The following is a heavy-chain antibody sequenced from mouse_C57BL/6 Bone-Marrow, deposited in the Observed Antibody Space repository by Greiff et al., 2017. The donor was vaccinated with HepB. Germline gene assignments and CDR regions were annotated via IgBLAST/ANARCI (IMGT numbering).Heavy chain of an antibody. J-gene: IGHJ3*01. V-gene: IGHV1-4*01. CDR2: INPSSGYT. CDR1: GYTFTSYT. Sequence: QVHVKQSGAELARPGASVKMSCKASGYTFTSYTMHWVKQRPGQGLEWIGYINPSSGYTKYNQKFKDKATLTADKSSSTAYMQLSSLTSEDSAVYYCARVRGFAYWGQGTLVTVSA. CDR3: ARVRGFAY.